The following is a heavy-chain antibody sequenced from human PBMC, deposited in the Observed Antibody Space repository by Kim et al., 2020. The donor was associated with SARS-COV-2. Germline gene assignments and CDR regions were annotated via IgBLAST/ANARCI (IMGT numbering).Heavy chain of an antibody. J-gene: IGHJ6*02. D-gene: IGHD3-10*01. CDR1: GFTFDDYA. Sequence: GGSLRLSCAASGFTFDDYAMHWVRQAPGKGLEWVSGISWNSGSIGYADSVKGRFTISRDNAKNSLYLQMNSLRAEDTALYYCASLGGIYGSGSPLLSYYYYGMDVWGQGPTVTVSS. CDR3: ASLGGIYGSGSPLLSYYYYGMDV. V-gene: IGHV3-9*01. CDR2: ISWNSGSI.